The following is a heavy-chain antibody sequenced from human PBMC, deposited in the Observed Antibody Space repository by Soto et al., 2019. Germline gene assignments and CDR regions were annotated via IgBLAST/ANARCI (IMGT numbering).Heavy chain of an antibody. J-gene: IGHJ4*02. Sequence: GASVKVSCKVSGYILTELSMHWVRQAPGKGLEWMGGFDPEDGETIYAQKFQGRVTMTEDTSTDTAYMELSSLRSEDTAVYYCAAQTRLRYFDWLFHDYWGQGTLVTVSS. CDR3: AAQTRLRYFDWLFHDY. D-gene: IGHD3-9*01. CDR1: GYILTELS. V-gene: IGHV1-24*01. CDR2: FDPEDGET.